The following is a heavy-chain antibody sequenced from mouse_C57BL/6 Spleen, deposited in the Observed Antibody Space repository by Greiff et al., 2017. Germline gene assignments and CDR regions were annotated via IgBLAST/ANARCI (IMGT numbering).Heavy chain of an antibody. CDR3: AREGVSIYYDYDRYAMDY. CDR1: GFTFSSYA. D-gene: IGHD2-4*01. CDR2: ISDGGSYT. Sequence: EVKVVESGGGLVKPGGSLKLSCAASGFTFSSYAMSWVRQTPEKRLEWVATISDGGSYTYYPDNVKGRFTISRDNAKNNLYLQMSHLKSEDTAMYYCAREGVSIYYDYDRYAMDYWGQGTSVTVSS. J-gene: IGHJ4*01. V-gene: IGHV5-4*01.